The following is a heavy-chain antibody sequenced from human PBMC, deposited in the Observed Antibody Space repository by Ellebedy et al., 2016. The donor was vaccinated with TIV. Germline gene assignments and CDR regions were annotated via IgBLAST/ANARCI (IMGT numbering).Heavy chain of an antibody. CDR3: ARGGIELLNFDY. D-gene: IGHD1-26*01. CDR2: INHSGST. Sequence: GSLRLXXAVYGGSFSGYYWSWIRQPPGKGLEWIGEINHSGSTNYNPSLKSRVTISVDTSKNQFSLKLSSVTAADTAVYYCARGGIELLNFDYWGQGTLVTVSS. CDR1: GGSFSGYY. J-gene: IGHJ4*02. V-gene: IGHV4-34*01.